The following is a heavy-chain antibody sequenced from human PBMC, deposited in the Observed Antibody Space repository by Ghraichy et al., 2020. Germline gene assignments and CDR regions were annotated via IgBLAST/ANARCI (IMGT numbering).Heavy chain of an antibody. CDR1: GGSISSGDYY. J-gene: IGHJ5*02. CDR3: ARAYCSSTSCYVEDNWFDP. V-gene: IGHV4-30-4*01. CDR2: IYYSGST. Sequence: SETLSLTCTVSGGSISSGDYYWSWIRQPPGKGLEWIGYIYYSGSTYYNPSLKSRVTISVDTSKNQFSLKLSSVTAADTAVYYCARAYCSSTSCYVEDNWFDPWGQGTLVTVSS. D-gene: IGHD2-2*01.